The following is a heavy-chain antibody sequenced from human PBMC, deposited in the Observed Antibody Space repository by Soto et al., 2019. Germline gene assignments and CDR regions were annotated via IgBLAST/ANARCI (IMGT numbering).Heavy chain of an antibody. Sequence: QVQLVQSGAEVKKPGASVKVSCKASGYTFTSDDINWVRQATGQGLEWMGWMNPNRGTTGNAQKFQGRVTMTRNTSISTAYIELSSLRSEDTAVYYCARTLYGDNVDYWGQGTLVTVSS. CDR3: ARTLYGDNVDY. CDR1: GYTFTSDD. J-gene: IGHJ4*02. D-gene: IGHD4-17*01. V-gene: IGHV1-8*01. CDR2: MNPNRGTT.